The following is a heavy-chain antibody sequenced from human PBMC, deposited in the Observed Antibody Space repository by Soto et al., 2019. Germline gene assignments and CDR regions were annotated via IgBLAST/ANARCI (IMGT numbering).Heavy chain of an antibody. D-gene: IGHD1-1*01. CDR2: ISAYNGNT. J-gene: IGHJ5*02. V-gene: IGHV1-18*04. CDR1: GYTFTSYG. CDR3: ARDSGTEVRWFDP. Sequence: GASVKVSCKASGYTFTSYGISWVRQAPGQGLEWMGWISAYNGNTNYEQKLQGRVTMTTDTSTSKDYMELRSPRSDDTAVYYCARDSGTEVRWFDPWGQGTLVTVSS.